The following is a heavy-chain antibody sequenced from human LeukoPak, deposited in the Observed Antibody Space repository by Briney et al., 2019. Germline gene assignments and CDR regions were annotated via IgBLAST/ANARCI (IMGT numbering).Heavy chain of an antibody. CDR2: IWYDVSNK. CDR1: GLTFSSYG. Sequence: PGGSLRLSCAASGLTFSSYGMHWVRQAPGKGLEWVAVIWYDVSNKYYADSVKGRFTISRDNSKNTLYLQMNSLRAEDTAVYYCARDIVVVPAAILIFSDYYYYYGMDVWGQGTTVTVSS. J-gene: IGHJ6*02. D-gene: IGHD2-2*01. CDR3: ARDIVVVPAAILIFSDYYYYYGMDV. V-gene: IGHV3-33*01.